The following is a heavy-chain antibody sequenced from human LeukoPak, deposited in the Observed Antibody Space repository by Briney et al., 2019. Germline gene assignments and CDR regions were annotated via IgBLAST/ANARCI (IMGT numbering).Heavy chain of an antibody. CDR2: INPKSGVT. Sequence: ASVKVSCTASGYTFSDYYIHWLRQAPGQGLEWMGWINPKSGVTNFAQYFQGRVTMTRDTSSTTVYMELTRLRSDDTAVYSCARGVTARGFYYYMDIWGNGTTVTISS. J-gene: IGHJ6*03. CDR3: ARGVTARGFYYYMDI. D-gene: IGHD2-21*02. CDR1: GYTFSDYY. V-gene: IGHV1-2*02.